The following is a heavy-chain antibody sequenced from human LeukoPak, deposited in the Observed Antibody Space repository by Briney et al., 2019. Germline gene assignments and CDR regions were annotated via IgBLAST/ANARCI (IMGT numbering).Heavy chain of an antibody. CDR2: ISGSGGST. D-gene: IGHD3-10*01. V-gene: IGHV3-23*01. CDR1: GFTFSSYA. CDR3: TRRGVVDY. J-gene: IGHJ4*02. Sequence: GGSLRLSCAASGFTFSSYAMSWVRQAPGKGLEWVSAISGSGGSTYYADSVKGRFTISRDNAKNTLYLQMNSLKTEDTAVYYCTRRGVVDYWGQGTLVTVSS.